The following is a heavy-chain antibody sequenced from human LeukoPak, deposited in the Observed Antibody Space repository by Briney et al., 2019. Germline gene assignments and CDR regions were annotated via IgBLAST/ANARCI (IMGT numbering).Heavy chain of an antibody. CDR1: GYTFTSYG. D-gene: IGHD3-22*01. CDR2: ISAYNGST. V-gene: IGHV1-18*01. Sequence: SVKVSCRASGYTFTSYGISWVRQAPGQGLEWMGWISAYNGSTNYAQKLQGRVTMTTDTSTSTAYMELRSLRSDDTAVYYCARDRGHYYDSSGYPWWGQGTLVTVSS. J-gene: IGHJ4*02. CDR3: ARDRGHYYDSSGYPW.